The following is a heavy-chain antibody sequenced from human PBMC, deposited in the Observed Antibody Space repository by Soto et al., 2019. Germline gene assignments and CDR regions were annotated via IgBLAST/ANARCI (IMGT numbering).Heavy chain of an antibody. CDR1: GDSVSSYSAA. CDR3: VRDRYSSSGWFDP. J-gene: IGHJ5*02. CDR2: TYYRSRFFS. Sequence: SQPLSLTCAISGDSVSSYSAAWNWIRQSPSGGLEWLGRTYYRSRFFSDYAESVKSRIIINPDTSKNQFSLQLKSVTPEDTAVYYCVRDRYSSSGWFDPWGQGTPVTVS. D-gene: IGHD3-10*01. V-gene: IGHV6-1*01.